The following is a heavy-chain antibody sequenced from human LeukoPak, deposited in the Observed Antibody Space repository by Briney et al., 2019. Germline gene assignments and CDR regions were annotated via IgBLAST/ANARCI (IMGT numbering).Heavy chain of an antibody. CDR2: MSPNSGNT. D-gene: IGHD6-19*01. V-gene: IGHV1-8*01. J-gene: IGHJ6*03. CDR3: ARGLTTGYSSGWSSTPYYYYMDV. CDR1: GYTFTSYD. Sequence: ASVKVSCKASGYTFTSYDINWVRQATGQGLEWMGWMSPNSGNTGYAQKFQDRVTMTRNTSISTAYMELSSLRSEDTAVYYCARGLTTGYSSGWSSTPYYYYMDVWGKGTTVTISS.